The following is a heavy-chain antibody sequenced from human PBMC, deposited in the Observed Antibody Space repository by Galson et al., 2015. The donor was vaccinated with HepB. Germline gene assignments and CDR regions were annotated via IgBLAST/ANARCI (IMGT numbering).Heavy chain of an antibody. V-gene: IGHV1-18*01. CDR3: ARGALIVVVDATPNNWFDP. Sequence: SVKVSCKASGYTFSSYSITWVRQAPGQGLEWMGWISPYNHYTNYAQKLQGRVTMTTDTSTSTAYMELRSLRSDDTAVYYCARGALIVVVDATPNNWFDPWGQGTLVTVPP. CDR2: ISPYNHYT. CDR1: GYTFSSYS. D-gene: IGHD2-15*01. J-gene: IGHJ5*02.